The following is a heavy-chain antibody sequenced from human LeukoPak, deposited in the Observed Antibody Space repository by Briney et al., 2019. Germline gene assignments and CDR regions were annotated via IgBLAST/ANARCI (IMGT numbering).Heavy chain of an antibody. D-gene: IGHD6-6*01. J-gene: IGHJ5*02. V-gene: IGHV4-4*02. CDR1: GGSISSSNW. CDR2: IYHSGST. CDR3: ARVEYSSSLVNWFDP. Sequence: SETLSLTCAVSGGSISSSNWWSWVRQPPGKGLEWIGEIYHSGSTNYNPSLKSRVTISVDKSKNQFSLKLSSVTAADTAVYYCARVEYSSSLVNWFDPWGQGTLVTVSS.